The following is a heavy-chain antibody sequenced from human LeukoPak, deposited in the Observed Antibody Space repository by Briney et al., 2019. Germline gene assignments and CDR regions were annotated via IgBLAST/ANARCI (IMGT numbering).Heavy chain of an antibody. V-gene: IGHV1-8*01. J-gene: IGHJ4*02. CDR3: AVVVSDYYFDY. CDR1: GYTFTSYD. CDR2: MNPNSGNT. Sequence: ASVKVSCKASGYTFTSYDINWVRQATGQGLEWMGWMNPNSGNTGYAQKFQGRVTMTRDTSTSTVYMELSSLRSEDTAVYYCAVVVSDYYFDYWGQGTLVTVSS. D-gene: IGHD2-2*01.